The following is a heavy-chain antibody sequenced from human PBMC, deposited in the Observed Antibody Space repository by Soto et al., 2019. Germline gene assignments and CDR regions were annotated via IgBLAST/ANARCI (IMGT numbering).Heavy chain of an antibody. V-gene: IGHV4-39*01. CDR1: GGSISSDSFY. CDR2: IYYSGDT. J-gene: IGHJ6*02. CDR3: ARNQPQRYCSGGTCRPAYGMDV. D-gene: IGHD2-15*01. Sequence: SETLSLTCTVSGGSISSDSFYWAWLRQPPGKGLEWIGIIYYSGDTYSNPSLAGRLTMSVDTSNQFSLTLRSVTAADTALYYCARNQPQRYCSGGTCRPAYGMDVWGQGTTVTVSS.